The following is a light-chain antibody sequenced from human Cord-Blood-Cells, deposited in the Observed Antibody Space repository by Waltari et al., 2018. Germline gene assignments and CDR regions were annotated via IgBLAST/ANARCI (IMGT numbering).Light chain of an antibody. J-gene: IGKJ3*01. V-gene: IGKV3-15*01. Sequence: EIVMTQSPATLSVSPGDRATISCRASQSVSSNLAWYQQKPGQAPRSLIYGASTRATGIPARFSGSGSGTEFTLTISSLQSEDFAVYYCQQYNNWPFTFGPGTKVDIK. CDR3: QQYNNWPFT. CDR2: GAS. CDR1: QSVSSN.